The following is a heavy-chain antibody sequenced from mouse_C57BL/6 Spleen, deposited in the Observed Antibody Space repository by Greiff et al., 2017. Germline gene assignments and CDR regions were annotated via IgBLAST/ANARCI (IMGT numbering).Heavy chain of an antibody. D-gene: IGHD2-5*01. Sequence: QVQLQQPGTELVKPGASVKLSCKASGYTFTSYWMHWVKQRPGQGLEWIGNINPSNGGTTYNEKFKSKATLTVDKSSRTAYMQLSSLTSEDSAVYYCARPYSNYVWYFDVWGTGTTVTVSS. CDR3: ARPYSNYVWYFDV. CDR2: INPSNGGT. V-gene: IGHV1-53*01. CDR1: GYTFTSYW. J-gene: IGHJ1*03.